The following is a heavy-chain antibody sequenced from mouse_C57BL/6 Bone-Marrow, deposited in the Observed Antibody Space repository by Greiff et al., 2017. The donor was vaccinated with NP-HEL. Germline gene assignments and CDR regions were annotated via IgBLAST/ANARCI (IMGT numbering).Heavy chain of an antibody. D-gene: IGHD2-5*01. CDR1: GYTFTDYE. V-gene: IGHV1-15*01. CDR3: TKGGFYYSNYVGFAY. Sequence: VQGVESGAELVRPGASVTLSCKASGYTFTDYEMHWVKQTPVHGLEWIGAIDPETGGTAYNQKFKGKAILTADKSSSTAYMELRSLTSEDSAVYYCTKGGFYYSNYVGFAYWGQGTLVTVSA. CDR2: IDPETGGT. J-gene: IGHJ3*01.